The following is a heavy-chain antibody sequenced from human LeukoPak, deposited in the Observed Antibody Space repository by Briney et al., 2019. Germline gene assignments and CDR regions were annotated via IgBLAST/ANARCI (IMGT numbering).Heavy chain of an antibody. CDR3: ARNKGGIVVVVAATPGWFDP. D-gene: IGHD2-15*01. J-gene: IGHJ5*02. CDR2: INPSGGST. V-gene: IGHV1-46*01. CDR1: GYAFTYYY. Sequence: ASVKVSCKASGYAFTYYYIHWVRQAPGQGLEWMGIINPSGGSTSYAQKLQGRVTMTTDTSTSTAYMELRSLRSDDTAVYYCARNKGGIVVVVAATPGWFDPWGQGTLVTVSS.